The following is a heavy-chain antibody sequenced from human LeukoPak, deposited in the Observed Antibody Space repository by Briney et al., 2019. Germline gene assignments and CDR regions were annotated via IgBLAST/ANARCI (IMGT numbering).Heavy chain of an antibody. CDR2: ISGSGGST. J-gene: IGHJ4*02. D-gene: IGHD6-13*01. CDR1: GFTFSSYA. Sequence: GGSLRLSCAASGFTFSSYAMSWVRQAPGKGLEWVSAISGSGGSTYYADSVKGRFTISRDNSKNTLYLQMNSLRAEDTAVYYCAKVSRRSKTLIAAAGSDYWGQGTLVTVSS. CDR3: AKVSRRSKTLIAAAGSDY. V-gene: IGHV3-23*01.